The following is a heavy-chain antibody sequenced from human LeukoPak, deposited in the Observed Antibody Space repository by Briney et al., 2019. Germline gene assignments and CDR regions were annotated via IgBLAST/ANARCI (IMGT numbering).Heavy chain of an antibody. J-gene: IGHJ4*02. CDR1: GLAFRDYA. D-gene: IGHD3-22*01. CDR2: VSGSGATT. CDR3: ATDYYDRTGEYTVDY. V-gene: IGHV3-23*01. Sequence: GGSLRLSCAASGLAFRDYAMSWVSQAPGKGLEWVSVVSGSGATTHYTDSVKGRFTISRDNYKNTVSLQMISLRAEDTAVYYCATDYYDRTGEYTVDYWGQGIQVTVSS.